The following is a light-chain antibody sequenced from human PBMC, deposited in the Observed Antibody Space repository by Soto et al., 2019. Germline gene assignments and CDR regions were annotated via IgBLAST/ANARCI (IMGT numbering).Light chain of an antibody. CDR1: QSVAGSY. CDR2: GAS. Sequence: EIMLTQSPVTLSLSPGEGATLSCRASQSVAGSYLAWYQQKPGRTPRLLIYGASSRATGIPDRFSGSGSGTEFTLTINRLEPEDFAVYYCQQYGGSPRTFGQGTKVEIK. CDR3: QQYGGSPRT. V-gene: IGKV3-20*01. J-gene: IGKJ1*01.